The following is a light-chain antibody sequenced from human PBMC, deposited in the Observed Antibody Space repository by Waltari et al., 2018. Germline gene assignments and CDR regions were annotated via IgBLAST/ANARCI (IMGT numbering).Light chain of an antibody. CDR1: QSVSNDY. CDR2: SAS. Sequence: ETVLTQSPGTLSLSPGEGATLSCRASQSVSNDYLAWYQQKPGQAPRILIYSASSRATGMPDRFGGSGSGTDFTLTISRLEPEDFAVYYCQQYGSSPGTFGRGTKVEIK. CDR3: QQYGSSPGT. J-gene: IGKJ2*01. V-gene: IGKV3-20*01.